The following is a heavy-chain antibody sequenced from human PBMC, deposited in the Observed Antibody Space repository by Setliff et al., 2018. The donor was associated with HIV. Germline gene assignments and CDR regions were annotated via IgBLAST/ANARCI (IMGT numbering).Heavy chain of an antibody. D-gene: IGHD3-22*01. CDR1: GFTFNNYG. Sequence: LRLSCAASGFTFNNYGMHWVRQAPGKGLEWVAFIRYDGSKKYYADSVKGRFSISRDNSNNTLYLQMNSLRAEDTAVFYCAKGPTPYYDSSGYLSYFDYWGQGTLVTVSS. CDR3: AKGPTPYYDSSGYLSYFDY. CDR2: IRYDGSKK. V-gene: IGHV3-30*02. J-gene: IGHJ4*02.